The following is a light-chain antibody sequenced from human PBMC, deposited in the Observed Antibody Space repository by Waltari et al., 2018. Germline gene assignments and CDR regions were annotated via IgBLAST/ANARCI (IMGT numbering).Light chain of an antibody. J-gene: IGKJ4*01. V-gene: IGKV3-20*01. CDR1: QTIRTTY. Sequence: DIVLTQSPGALSLAPGEGTTLFCRTSQTIRTTYIAWDQQKPGQAPTLLIYGTFSRATGIPDRFTGSGSGTDFSLTISSLEPEDFATYYCQQYDISPLTFGGGTKVEI. CDR2: GTF. CDR3: QQYDISPLT.